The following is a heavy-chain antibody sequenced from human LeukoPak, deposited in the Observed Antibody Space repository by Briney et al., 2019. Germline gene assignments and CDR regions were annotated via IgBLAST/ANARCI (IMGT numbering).Heavy chain of an antibody. CDR1: GYSISSGYY. CDR3: NVYYDSSGYLYIDY. V-gene: IGHV4-38-2*02. D-gene: IGHD3-22*01. CDR2: IYHSRST. J-gene: IGHJ4*02. Sequence: SETLSLTCTVSGYSISSGYYWGWIRQPPGKGLEWIGSIYHSRSTYYNPSLKSRVTISVDTSKNQFSLKLSSVTAADTAVYYCNVYYDSSGYLYIDYWGQGTLVTVSS.